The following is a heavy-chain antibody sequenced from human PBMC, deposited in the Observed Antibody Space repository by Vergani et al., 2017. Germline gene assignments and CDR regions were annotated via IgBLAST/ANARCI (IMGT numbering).Heavy chain of an antibody. CDR1: GGSISSGSYY. CDR3: ARDFSGTAPRYYYYYGMDV. V-gene: IGHV4-61*02. D-gene: IGHD1-26*01. Sequence: QVQLQESGPGLVKPSQTLSLTCTVSGGSISSGSYYWSWIRQPAGKGLEWIGRIYTSGSTNYNPSLKSRVTISVDTSKNQFSLKLSSVTAADTAVYYCARDFSGTAPRYYYYYGMDVWGQGTTVTVSS. CDR2: IYTSGST. J-gene: IGHJ6*02.